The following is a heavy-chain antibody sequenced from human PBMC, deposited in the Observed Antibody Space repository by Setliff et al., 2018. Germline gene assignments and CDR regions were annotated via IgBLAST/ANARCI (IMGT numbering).Heavy chain of an antibody. CDR3: ARSYYYDSSAANWFDP. D-gene: IGHD3-22*01. CDR2: TNPNSGGT. CDR1: GYTFTGYY. J-gene: IGHJ5*02. V-gene: IGHV1-2*06. Sequence: ASVKVSCKASGYTFTGYYMHWVRQAPGQELEWMGRTNPNSGGTNYAQKFQGRVTMTRDTSISTAYMELSRLRSDDTAVYYCARSYYYDSSAANWFDPWGQGTLVTVSS.